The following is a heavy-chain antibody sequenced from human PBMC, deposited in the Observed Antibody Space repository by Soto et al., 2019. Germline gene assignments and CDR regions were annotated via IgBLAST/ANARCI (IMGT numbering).Heavy chain of an antibody. V-gene: IGHV4-59*01. D-gene: IGHD2-2*02. CDR3: ARAIYGAPYYFDY. Sequence: SETLSLTCTVSGGSISPYDWSWIRPPPGKGLEWIAYIYHSGSTNYKASLKSRVTMSVDTSKNQFSLKLSSLTAADTAVYYCARAIYGAPYYFDYWGQGTLVTVSS. CDR1: GGSISPYD. CDR2: IYHSGST. J-gene: IGHJ4*02.